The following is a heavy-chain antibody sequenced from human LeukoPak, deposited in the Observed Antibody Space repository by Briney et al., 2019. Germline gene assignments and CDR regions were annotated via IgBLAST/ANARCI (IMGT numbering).Heavy chain of an antibody. Sequence: SETLSLTCTVSGGSISSYYWSWIRQPPGKGLEWIGYIYYSGSTNYNPSLKSRVTISVDTSKNQFSLKLSSVTAADTAVYYCARIMLSWRESDCWGQGTLVTVSS. J-gene: IGHJ4*02. CDR2: IYYSGST. CDR1: GGSISSYY. CDR3: ARIMLSWRESDC. D-gene: IGHD3-10*01. V-gene: IGHV4-59*12.